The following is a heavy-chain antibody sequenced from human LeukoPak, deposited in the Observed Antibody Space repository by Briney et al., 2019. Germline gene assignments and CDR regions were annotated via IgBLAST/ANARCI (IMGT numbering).Heavy chain of an antibody. Sequence: GGSLRLSWAASGFTFSSYEMNWVRQAPGKGLEWLSYISRSGNAIYYADSMKGRFTISRDNAKNSLYLQMNSLRVEDTAVYYCATATSLDYGDYFFHHWGQGTLVTVSS. CDR1: GFTFSSYE. D-gene: IGHD4-17*01. CDR3: ATATSLDYGDYFFHH. CDR2: ISRSGNAI. V-gene: IGHV3-48*03. J-gene: IGHJ1*01.